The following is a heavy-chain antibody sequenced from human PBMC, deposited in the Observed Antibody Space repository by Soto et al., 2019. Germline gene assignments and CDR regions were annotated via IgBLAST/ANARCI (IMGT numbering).Heavy chain of an antibody. CDR2: INPNSGGT. D-gene: IGHD6-19*01. Sequence: QVQLVQSGAEVKKPGASVKVSCKASGYTFTGYYMHWVRQAPGQGLEWMGWINPNSGGTNYAQKIQGWVTMTRDTSISTAYMELSRLRSDDTAVYYCARGPAGYYFDYWGQGTLVTVSS. J-gene: IGHJ4*02. V-gene: IGHV1-2*04. CDR1: GYTFTGYY. CDR3: ARGPAGYYFDY.